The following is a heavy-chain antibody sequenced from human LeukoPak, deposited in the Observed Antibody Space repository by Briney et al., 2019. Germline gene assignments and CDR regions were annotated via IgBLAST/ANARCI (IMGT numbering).Heavy chain of an antibody. CDR2: INWNGGGT. CDR3: ASHSSSWYGYDY. Sequence: GGSLRLSCAASGFTFDDYGMNWVRQAPGKGLEWVSGINWNGGGTSYADSVKDRFTISRDNAKNSLYLQMNSLRAEDTAVYYCASHSSSWYGYDYWGQGTLVTVSS. V-gene: IGHV3-20*04. J-gene: IGHJ4*02. CDR1: GFTFDDYG. D-gene: IGHD6-13*01.